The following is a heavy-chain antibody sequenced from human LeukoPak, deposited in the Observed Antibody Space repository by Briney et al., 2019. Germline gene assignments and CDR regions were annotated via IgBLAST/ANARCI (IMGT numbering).Heavy chain of an antibody. V-gene: IGHV3-23*01. Sequence: AGGSLRLSCVASGFYYNNYGMNWVRQAPGKGLEWVSAISGSGGSTYYADSVKGRFTISRDNSKNTLYLQMNSLRAEDTAVYYCARGSDPVVAAEYYYYYYMDVWGKGTTVTISS. CDR3: ARGSDPVVAAEYYYYYYMDV. CDR2: ISGSGGST. CDR1: GFYYNNYG. D-gene: IGHD2-15*01. J-gene: IGHJ6*03.